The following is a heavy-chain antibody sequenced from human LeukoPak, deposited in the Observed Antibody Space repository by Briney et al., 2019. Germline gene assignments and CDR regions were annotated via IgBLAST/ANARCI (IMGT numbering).Heavy chain of an antibody. D-gene: IGHD6-13*01. J-gene: IGHJ4*02. CDR2: IYYSRST. Sequence: SETLSLTCTVSGGSVSSGSYYGSWIRQPPGKGLEWIGYIYYSRSTNYNPSLKSRVTISVDTSKNQFSLKLSSVTAADTAVYYCSRVRYSSSWYYFDDWGQGTLVTVSS. V-gene: IGHV4-61*01. CDR3: SRVRYSSSWYYFDD. CDR1: GGSVSSGSYY.